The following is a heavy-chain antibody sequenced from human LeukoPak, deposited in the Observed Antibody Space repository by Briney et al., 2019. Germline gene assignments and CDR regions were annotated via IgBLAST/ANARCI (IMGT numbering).Heavy chain of an antibody. CDR3: AREKELELGYYMDV. CDR1: GFTFSSYA. Sequence: GGSLRLSCAASGFTFSSYAMHWVRQAPGKGLEWVAVISYDGSNKYYADSVKGRFTISRDNSKNTLYLQMNSLRAEDTAVYYCAREKELELGYYMDVWGKGTTVTVSS. J-gene: IGHJ6*03. D-gene: IGHD1-7*01. CDR2: ISYDGSNK. V-gene: IGHV3-30-3*01.